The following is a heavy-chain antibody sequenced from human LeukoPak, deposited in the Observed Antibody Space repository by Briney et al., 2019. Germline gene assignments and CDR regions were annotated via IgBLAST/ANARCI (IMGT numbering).Heavy chain of an antibody. V-gene: IGHV3-21*01. CDR2: ISSSSSYI. CDR3: ARERKGLNYYYYMDV. CDR1: GFTFDDYA. Sequence: GGSLRLSCAASGFTFDDYAMHWVRQAPGKGLEWVSSISSSSSYIYYADSVKGRFTISRDNAKNSLYLQMNSLRAEDTAVYYCARERKGLNYYYYMDVWGKGTTVTVSS. D-gene: IGHD3/OR15-3a*01. J-gene: IGHJ6*03.